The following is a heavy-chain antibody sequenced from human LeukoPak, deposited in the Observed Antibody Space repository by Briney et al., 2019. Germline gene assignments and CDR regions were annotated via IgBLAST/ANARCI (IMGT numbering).Heavy chain of an antibody. V-gene: IGHV1-69*04. CDR3: ARDLTISGYGMDV. CDR1: GGTFSSYA. Sequence: ASVKVSCKASGGTFSSYAISWVRQAPGQGLEWMGRIITILGIANYAQKFQGRVTITADKSTSTAYMELSSLRSEDTAVYYCARDLTISGYGMDVWGQGTTVTVSS. D-gene: IGHD3-3*01. J-gene: IGHJ6*02. CDR2: IITILGIA.